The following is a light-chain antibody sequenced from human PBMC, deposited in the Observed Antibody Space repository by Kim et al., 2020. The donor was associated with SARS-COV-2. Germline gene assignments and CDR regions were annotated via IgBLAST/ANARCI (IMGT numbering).Light chain of an antibody. CDR2: STN. V-gene: IGLV8-61*01. Sequence: QTVVAQEPSFSVSPGGTVTLTCGLSSGSVSASSFPSWYRQTPGQAPRTLIYSTNARSSGVPDRFSGSILGSKAALTITGAQADDESDYYCILAVAGTWLFGGGTQLTVL. CDR1: SGSVSASSF. J-gene: IGLJ3*02. CDR3: ILAVAGTWL.